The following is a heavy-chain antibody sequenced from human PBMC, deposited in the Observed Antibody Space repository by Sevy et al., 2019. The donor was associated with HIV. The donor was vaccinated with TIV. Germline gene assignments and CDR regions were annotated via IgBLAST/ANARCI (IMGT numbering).Heavy chain of an antibody. D-gene: IGHD1-1*01. CDR2: IYPGDSET. V-gene: IGHV5-51*01. CDR3: ARHKLSYDNNWIQDNWFDP. Sequence: GESLKISCKGSGYSFSDYWIGWVRRKPGKGLEWMGIIYPGDSETRYNPSFEGQVTISADTSINTAYLEWRSLKASETAMYYCARHKLSYDNNWIQDNWFDPWGQGTLVTVSS. J-gene: IGHJ5*02. CDR1: GYSFSDYW.